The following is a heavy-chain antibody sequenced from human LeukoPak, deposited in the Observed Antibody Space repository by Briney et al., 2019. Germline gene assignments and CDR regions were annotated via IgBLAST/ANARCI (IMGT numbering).Heavy chain of an antibody. CDR1: GFTFSTYR. Sequence: PGGSLRLSCAASGFTFSTYRMAWVRQAPGKGLEWVATITEDGSGKYHVDSVRGRFTVSRDNTNKLLFLQMNSLRAEDTAVYYCARGGYSYGFGYWGQGTLVTVSS. CDR2: ITEDGSGK. J-gene: IGHJ4*02. V-gene: IGHV3-7*03. D-gene: IGHD5-18*01. CDR3: ARGGYSYGFGY.